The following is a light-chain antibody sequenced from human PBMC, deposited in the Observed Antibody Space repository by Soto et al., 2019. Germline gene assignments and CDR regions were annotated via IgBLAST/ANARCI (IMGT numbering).Light chain of an antibody. CDR2: GAS. CDR3: QQGSFTLT. V-gene: IGKV1-39*01. J-gene: IGKJ4*01. CDR1: QSISTY. Sequence: DIQMTQSPSSLSASVGDRVTITCRASQSISTYLNWYQQKLGKAPKLLISGASSLQGGVPSRFCGSGSGTDFTLTISSLQPEDFATYYCQQGSFTLTFGGGTKLEIK.